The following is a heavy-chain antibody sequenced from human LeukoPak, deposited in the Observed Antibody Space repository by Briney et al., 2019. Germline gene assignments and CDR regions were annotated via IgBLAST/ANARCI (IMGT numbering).Heavy chain of an antibody. CDR1: GYSISSGYY. J-gene: IGHJ3*02. V-gene: IGHV4-38-2*01. Sequence: SETLSLTCAVSGYSISSGYYWGWIRQPPGKGLEWIGSIYHSGSTYYNPSLKSRVTISVDTSKNQFSLKLSSVTAADTAVYYCARTYCSSTSCPSQDAFDIWGQGTMVTVSS. CDR2: IYHSGST. CDR3: ARTYCSSTSCPSQDAFDI. D-gene: IGHD2-2*01.